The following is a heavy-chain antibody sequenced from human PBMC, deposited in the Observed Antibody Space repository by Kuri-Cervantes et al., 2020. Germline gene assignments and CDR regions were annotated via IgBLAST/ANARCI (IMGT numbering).Heavy chain of an antibody. CDR1: GGSFSGYY. D-gene: IGHD4-17*01. J-gene: IGHJ4*02. CDR2: INHSGST. CDR3: ARGRGRTTVTPTNY. Sequence: GSLRLSCAVYGGSFSGYYWSWIRQPPGKGLEWIGEINHSGSTNYNPSLKSRVTISVDTSKNQFSLKLSSVTAADTAVYYCARGRGRTTVTPTNYWGQGTLVTVSS. V-gene: IGHV4-34*01.